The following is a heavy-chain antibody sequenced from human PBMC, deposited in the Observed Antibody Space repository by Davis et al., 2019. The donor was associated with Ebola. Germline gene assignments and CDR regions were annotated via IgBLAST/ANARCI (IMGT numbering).Heavy chain of an antibody. Sequence: GESLKISCQASGYSFTSYWIGWVRQMPGKGLEWMGLIYPGDSDTRYSPSFQGQVTISADKSISTAYLQWNSLKASDTGIYYWARQRHHFLSGPRTWFDPWGQGTLVAVSS. J-gene: IGHJ5*02. CDR1: GYSFTSYW. CDR3: ARQRHHFLSGPRTWFDP. D-gene: IGHD3-3*01. CDR2: IYPGDSDT. V-gene: IGHV5-51*01.